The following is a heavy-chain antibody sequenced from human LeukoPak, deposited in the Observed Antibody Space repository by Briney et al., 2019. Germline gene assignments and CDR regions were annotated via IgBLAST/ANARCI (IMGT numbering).Heavy chain of an antibody. J-gene: IGHJ3*02. Sequence: GGSLRLSCAASGFTFSSYAMHWVRQAPGKGLEWVAVISYDGSNKYYADSVKGRFTISRDNSKNTLYLQMNSLRAEDTALYYCAFGDRNFDWINDAFDIWGQGTMVTVSS. V-gene: IGHV3-30*04. D-gene: IGHD3-9*01. CDR2: ISYDGSNK. CDR3: AFGDRNFDWINDAFDI. CDR1: GFTFSSYA.